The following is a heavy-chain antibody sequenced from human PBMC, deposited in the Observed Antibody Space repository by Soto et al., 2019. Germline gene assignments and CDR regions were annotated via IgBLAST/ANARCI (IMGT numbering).Heavy chain of an antibody. CDR2: ISAYNGNT. V-gene: IGHV1-18*01. Sequence: QVQLVQSGAEVKKPGASVKVSCKASGYTFTSYGISWVRQAPGQGLEWMGWISAYNGNTNYAQKLQGRVTMTTDTSTSTAYMELRSLRSDDTAVYYCARHGLSQGSGSYSAYYYYYGMDVWGQGTTVTVSS. CDR1: GYTFTSYG. D-gene: IGHD3-10*01. CDR3: ARHGLSQGSGSYSAYYYYYGMDV. J-gene: IGHJ6*02.